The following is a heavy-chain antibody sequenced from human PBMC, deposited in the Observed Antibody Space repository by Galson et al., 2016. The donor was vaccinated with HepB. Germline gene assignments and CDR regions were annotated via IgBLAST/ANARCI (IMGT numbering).Heavy chain of an antibody. D-gene: IGHD2-21*01. CDR2: INPSVSST. V-gene: IGHV1-46*01. CDR1: GYTFTSFY. CDR3: ARDMQKGAVIVRGGGDF. J-gene: IGHJ4*02. Sequence: SVKVSCKASGYTFTSFYIDWVRQAPGQGLEWVAIINPSVSSTTYSHTFQGRFTMTGDTSKSTVYMELTSLRSEDTAVHYCARDMQKGAVIVRGGGDFWGQGTLVTVSS.